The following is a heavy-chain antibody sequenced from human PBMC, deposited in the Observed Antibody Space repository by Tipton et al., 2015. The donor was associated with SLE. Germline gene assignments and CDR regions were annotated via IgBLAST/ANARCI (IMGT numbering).Heavy chain of an antibody. D-gene: IGHD1-14*01. J-gene: IGHJ4*01. CDR2: IYYSGST. CDR1: GGSISSNSYD. CDR3: ARTPSFTSGTD. V-gene: IGHV4-39*07. Sequence: TLSLTCTVSGGSISSNSYDWGWIPQPPGKGLEWIGRIYYSGSTYYNTSLKSRVTIYVDTSKNQFSLKLSSVTAADTAVYYCARTPSFTSGTDWGQGTLVTVSS.